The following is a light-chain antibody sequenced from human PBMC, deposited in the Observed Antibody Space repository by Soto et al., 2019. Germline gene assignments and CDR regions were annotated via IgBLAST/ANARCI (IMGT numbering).Light chain of an antibody. CDR3: PQYSSWYS. J-gene: IGKJ2*01. CDR1: QSVGRNY. CDR2: GAS. V-gene: IGKV3-20*01. Sequence: EIVLTQSPGPLSLSPGERATLSCRASQSVGRNYLAWYQQKPGQAPRLLIYGASGRATGIPDRFSGSGSGTEFTLTISSLQSGDLAVYYCPQYSSWYSFGQGTKLEIK.